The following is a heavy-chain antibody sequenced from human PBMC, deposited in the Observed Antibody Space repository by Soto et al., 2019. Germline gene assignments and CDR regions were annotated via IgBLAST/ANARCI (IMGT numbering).Heavy chain of an antibody. J-gene: IGHJ3*02. CDR2: FDPEDGET. CDR3: ATEWYIVVVPAAMDRARDEKYNVFDI. Sequence: ASVKVSCKVSGYTLTELSMHWVRQAPGKGLEWMGGFDPEDGETIYAQKFQGRVTMTEDTSTDTAYMELSSLRSEDTAVYYCATEWYIVVVPAAMDRARDEKYNVFDIWGQGTMVTCSS. D-gene: IGHD2-2*01. CDR1: GYTLTELS. V-gene: IGHV1-24*01.